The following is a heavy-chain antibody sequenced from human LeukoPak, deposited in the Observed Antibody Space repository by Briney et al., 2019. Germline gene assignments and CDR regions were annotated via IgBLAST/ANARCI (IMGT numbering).Heavy chain of an antibody. D-gene: IGHD2-2*02. V-gene: IGHV1-69*13. CDR3: ASVVVVPAAINPYGMDV. Sequence: ASVKVSCKTSGYTFTSYYIHWVRQAPGQGLEWMGGIIPIFGTANYAQKFQGRVTITADESTSTAYMELSSLRSEDTAVYYCASVVVVPAAINPYGMDVWGQGTTVTVSS. CDR2: IIPIFGTA. J-gene: IGHJ6*02. CDR1: GYTFTSYY.